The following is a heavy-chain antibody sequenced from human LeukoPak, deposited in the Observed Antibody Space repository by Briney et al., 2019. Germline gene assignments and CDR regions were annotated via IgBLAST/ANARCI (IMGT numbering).Heavy chain of an antibody. D-gene: IGHD6-19*01. CDR2: INPNGGST. J-gene: IGHJ1*01. CDR3: ASGGPTPGITVAGSWVYFQL. Sequence: GASVKLSCKASGYTFTSYYMHWVRQAPGQGLEWMGLINPNGGSTNYAQKFQGRVTMTRDTSTSTVYMELSSLTSEDTAVYYCASGGPTPGITVAGSWVYFQLWGQGTLVTVSS. CDR1: GYTFTSYY. V-gene: IGHV1-46*01.